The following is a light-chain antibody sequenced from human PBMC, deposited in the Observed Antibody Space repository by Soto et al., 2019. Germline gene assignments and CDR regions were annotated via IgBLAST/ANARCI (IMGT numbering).Light chain of an antibody. J-gene: IGLJ3*02. Sequence: QSVLTQPPSVSGAPGQRVTISCTGSSSNIGAGYDVHWYQQVPGTAPKLLIYGNSNRPSGVPDRFSGSKSGASASLAITGLQAEDEAVYYCYSYAGRNIWVFGGGTQLTVL. V-gene: IGLV1-40*01. CDR3: YSYAGRNIWV. CDR1: SSNIGAGYD. CDR2: GNS.